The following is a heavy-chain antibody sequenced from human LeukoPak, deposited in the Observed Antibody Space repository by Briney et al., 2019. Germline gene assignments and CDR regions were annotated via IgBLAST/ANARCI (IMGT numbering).Heavy chain of an antibody. CDR3: ARDGTIFGGTHTVPTPDFDL. V-gene: IGHV3-23*01. CDR1: GFTFSSYA. D-gene: IGHD3-3*01. CDR2: ISGSGGST. J-gene: IGHJ2*01. Sequence: GGSLRLSCAVSGFTFSSYAMSWVRQAPGKGLEWVSAISGSGGSTYYADSVKGRFTISRDNAKNSLYLQMNSLRAEDTAVYYCARDGTIFGGTHTVPTPDFDLWGRGTLVTVSS.